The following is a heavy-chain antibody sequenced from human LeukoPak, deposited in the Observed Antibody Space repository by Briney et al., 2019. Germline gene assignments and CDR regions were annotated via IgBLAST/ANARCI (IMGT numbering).Heavy chain of an antibody. Sequence: GGSLRLSCVASGFTFSSYSMNWVRQAPGKGLEWVSSISTSSSYIYYADSVKGRFTISRDNAKNSLYLQMNSLRAEDTAVYYCARRWSSPSFDMWGQGTMVTVSS. V-gene: IGHV3-21*01. CDR3: ARRWSSPSFDM. D-gene: IGHD2-15*01. J-gene: IGHJ3*02. CDR2: ISTSSSYI. CDR1: GFTFSSYS.